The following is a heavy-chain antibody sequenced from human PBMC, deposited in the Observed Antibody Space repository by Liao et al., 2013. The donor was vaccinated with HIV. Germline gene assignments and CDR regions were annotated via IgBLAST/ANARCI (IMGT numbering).Heavy chain of an antibody. Sequence: QVEMQQWGAGLVKPSETLFLTCAVYGGSFSGYRWSWIRQTPREGAWSGLGRVNHSGSTKYNPSLKSRVSISIDTSKNQFSLNLSSVTAADTAVYYCARVADDYYGSGSYPFDFWGQGTLVTVSS. CDR2: VNHSGST. CDR1: GGSFSGYR. CDR3: ARVADDYYGSGSYPFDF. V-gene: IGHV4-34*02. D-gene: IGHD3-10*01. J-gene: IGHJ4*02.